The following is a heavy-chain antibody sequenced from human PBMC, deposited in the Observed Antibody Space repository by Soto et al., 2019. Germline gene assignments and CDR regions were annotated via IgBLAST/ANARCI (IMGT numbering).Heavy chain of an antibody. CDR2: IYYSGST. Sequence: PSETLSLTCTVSGGSISSYYWSWIRQPPGKGLEWIGYIYYSGSTNYNPSLKSRVTISVDTSKNQFSLKLSSVTAADTAVYYCARLYGDRRGFDYWGQGTLVTVSS. J-gene: IGHJ4*02. D-gene: IGHD4-17*01. V-gene: IGHV4-59*08. CDR1: GGSISSYY. CDR3: ARLYGDRRGFDY.